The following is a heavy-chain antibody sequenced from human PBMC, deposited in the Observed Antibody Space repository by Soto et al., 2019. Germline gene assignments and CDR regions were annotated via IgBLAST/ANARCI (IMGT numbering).Heavy chain of an antibody. CDR3: ARRSSGPYYYGMDV. J-gene: IGHJ6*02. Sequence: PSETLSLTCAVSGYSISSGYYWGWLRQPPGKGLEWIGSIYHGGSTYYNPSLNSRVTLSIDMTNNHVSLILNSVTAADTAVYYCARRSSGPYYYGMDVWGQGTTVTVSS. CDR1: GYSISSGYY. CDR2: IYHGGST. D-gene: IGHD6-19*01. V-gene: IGHV4-38-2*01.